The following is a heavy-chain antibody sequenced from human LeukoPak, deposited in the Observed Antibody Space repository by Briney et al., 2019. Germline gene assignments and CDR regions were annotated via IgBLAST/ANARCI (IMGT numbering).Heavy chain of an antibody. CDR2: ISGSGGST. D-gene: IGHD3-3*01. Sequence: GGSLRLSCAASGFTFSSYAMSWVRQAPGKGLEWVSAISGSGGSTYYADSVKGRFTISRDNSKNTLYLQMNSLRAEDTAVYHCARRAYDFWSGYPNYFDYWGQGTLVTVSS. J-gene: IGHJ4*02. V-gene: IGHV3-23*01. CDR1: GFTFSSYA. CDR3: ARRAYDFWSGYPNYFDY.